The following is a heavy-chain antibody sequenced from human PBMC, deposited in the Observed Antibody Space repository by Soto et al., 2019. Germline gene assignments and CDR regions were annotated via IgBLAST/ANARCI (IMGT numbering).Heavy chain of an antibody. CDR3: AREQLPGTAWFDP. J-gene: IGHJ5*02. V-gene: IGHV1-18*01. CDR1: GYTFTSYG. Sequence: GASVKVSCKSSGYTFTSYGISWVRQAPGQGLEWMGWISAYNGNTNYAQKLQGRVTMATDTSTSTAYMELRSLRSDDTAVYYCAREQLPGTAWFDPWGQGTLVTVSS. CDR2: ISAYNGNT. D-gene: IGHD2-2*01.